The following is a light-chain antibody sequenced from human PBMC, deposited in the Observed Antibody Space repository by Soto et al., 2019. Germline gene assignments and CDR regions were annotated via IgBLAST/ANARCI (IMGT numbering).Light chain of an antibody. J-gene: IGLJ3*02. CDR2: EVS. CDR1: SSDVGGYNY. V-gene: IGLV2-14*01. Sequence: HSVLTQPASVSGSPGQSITISCTGTSSDVGGYNYVSWYQQHPGEAPKLMIYEVSNRPSEVSNRFSGSKSGNTASLTISGLQAEDEADYYCSSYTTTSTRVFGGGTKLTVL. CDR3: SSYTTTSTRV.